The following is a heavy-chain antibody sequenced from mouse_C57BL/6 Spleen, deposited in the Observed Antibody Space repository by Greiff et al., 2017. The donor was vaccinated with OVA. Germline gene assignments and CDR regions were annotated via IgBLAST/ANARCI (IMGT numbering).Heavy chain of an antibody. J-gene: IGHJ4*01. V-gene: IGHV5-4*03. CDR3: ARRGNYGYYAMDY. D-gene: IGHD2-1*01. CDR2: ISDGGSYT. CDR1: GFTFSSYA. Sequence: EVKLMESGGGLVKPGGSLKLSCAASGFTFSSYAMSWVRQTPEKRLEWVATISDGGSYTYYPDNVKGRFTISRDNAKNNLYLQMSHLKSEDTAMYYCARRGNYGYYAMDYWGQGTSVTVSS.